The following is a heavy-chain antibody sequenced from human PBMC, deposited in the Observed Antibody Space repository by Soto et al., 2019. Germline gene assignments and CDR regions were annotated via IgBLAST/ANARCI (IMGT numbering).Heavy chain of an antibody. CDR2: IFYTGSA. J-gene: IGHJ4*02. Sequence: PSETLSLTCTVSGGSVTSGDHYWSWIRQPPGKGLEWIGFIFYTGSAYFNPSLKSRVTISVDTSKNQFSLRLSSMTAADTAMYYCARDNSGDRGNFDNWGQGTRVTVSS. CDR3: ARDNSGDRGNFDN. CDR1: GGSVTSGDHY. V-gene: IGHV4-30-4*01. D-gene: IGHD7-27*01.